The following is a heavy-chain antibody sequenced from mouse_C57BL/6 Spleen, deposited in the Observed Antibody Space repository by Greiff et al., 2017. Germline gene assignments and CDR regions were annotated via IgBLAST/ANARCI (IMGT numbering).Heavy chain of an antibody. CDR2: IDPSDSYT. D-gene: IGHD1-1*01. V-gene: IGHV1-69*01. Sequence: QVQLKQPGAELVMPGASVTLSCKASGYTFTSYWMHWVKQRPGQGLEWIGEIDPSDSYTNYNQKFKGKSTLTVDKSSSTAYMQLSSLTSEDSAVYYCAREYYYGSSSAWFAYWGQGTLVTVSA. J-gene: IGHJ3*01. CDR3: AREYYYGSSSAWFAY. CDR1: GYTFTSYW.